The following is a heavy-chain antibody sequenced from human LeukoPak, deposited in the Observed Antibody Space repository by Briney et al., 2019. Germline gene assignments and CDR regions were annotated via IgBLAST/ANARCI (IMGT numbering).Heavy chain of an antibody. CDR1: GFTFSSYA. V-gene: IGHV3-23*01. D-gene: IGHD3-22*01. J-gene: IGHJ4*02. Sequence: GGSLRLSCAASGFTFSSYAMTWVRQAPGKGLEWVSGISGSGGGTYYADSVKGRFTISRDNSENTLYLQMNSLRGEDTAVYHCAKAGGYYYFDYWGQGTLVTVSS. CDR2: ISGSGGGT. CDR3: AKAGGYYYFDY.